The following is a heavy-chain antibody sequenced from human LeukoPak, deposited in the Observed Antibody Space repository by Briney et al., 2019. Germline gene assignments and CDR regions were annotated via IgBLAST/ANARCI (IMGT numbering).Heavy chain of an antibody. Sequence: GESLKISCKGSGYSFTSYWIGWVRQMPGKGLEWMGIIYPGDSDTRYSPSFQGQVTISADKSISTAYLQWSSLKASDTAMYYCARHGSSSWHNYYYYMDVWGKGTTVTVSS. CDR2: IYPGDSDT. CDR1: GYSFTSYW. CDR3: ARHGSSSWHNYYYYMDV. V-gene: IGHV5-51*01. J-gene: IGHJ6*03. D-gene: IGHD6-13*01.